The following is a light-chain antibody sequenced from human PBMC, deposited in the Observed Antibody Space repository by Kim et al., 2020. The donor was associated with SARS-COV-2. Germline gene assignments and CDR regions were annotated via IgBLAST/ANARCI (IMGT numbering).Light chain of an antibody. Sequence: SSELTQDPAVSVALGQTVRITCQGDSLRSYYATWYQQKPGQAPMLVIYGKNNRPSEIPDRFSGSSSGNTASLTITGAHAEDEADYYCNSRDSNNNVIFGGGTNLTVL. CDR1: SLRSYY. J-gene: IGLJ2*01. CDR3: NSRDSNNNVI. CDR2: GKN. V-gene: IGLV3-19*01.